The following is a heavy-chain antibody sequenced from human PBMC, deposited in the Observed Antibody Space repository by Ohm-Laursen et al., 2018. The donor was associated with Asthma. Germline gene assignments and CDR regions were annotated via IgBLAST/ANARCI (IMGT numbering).Heavy chain of an antibody. V-gene: IGHV7-4-1*02. Sequence: GASVKVSCKASGYTFTAYGMNWVRQAPGQGLEWLGWIYTKTGHPTYAQGFTGRFVFSLDTSVSTAYLQISSLKAEDTAVYYCARESKVVQHWGQGTLVTVSS. CDR2: IYTKTGHP. CDR1: GYTFTAYG. D-gene: IGHD2-2*01. CDR3: ARESKVVQH. J-gene: IGHJ1*01.